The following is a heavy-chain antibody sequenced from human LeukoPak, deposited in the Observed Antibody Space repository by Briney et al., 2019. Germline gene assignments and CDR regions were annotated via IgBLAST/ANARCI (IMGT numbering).Heavy chain of an antibody. Sequence: TSETLSLTCTVSGGSISSGGYYWSWIRQHPGKGLEWIGYIYYSGSTYYNPSLKSRVTISVDTSKNQFSLKLSSVTAADTAVYYCARGGAVSWFDPWGQGTLVTVSS. CDR2: IYYSGST. V-gene: IGHV4-31*03. D-gene: IGHD3-10*01. CDR3: ARGGAVSWFDP. CDR1: GGSISSGGYY. J-gene: IGHJ5*02.